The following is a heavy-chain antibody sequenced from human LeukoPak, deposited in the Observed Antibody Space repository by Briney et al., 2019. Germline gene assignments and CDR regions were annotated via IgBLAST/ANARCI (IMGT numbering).Heavy chain of an antibody. CDR2: IDPSDSYT. V-gene: IGHV5-10-1*01. Sequence: GESLKISCKGSGYSFTSYWISWVRQVPGKGLEWMGRIDPSDSYTNYSPSFQGHVTISADKSISTAYLQWSSLKASDTAMYYCARGGDYGSGSYYNSDYYYGMDVWGKGTTVTVSS. J-gene: IGHJ6*04. CDR1: GYSFTSYW. CDR3: ARGGDYGSGSYYNSDYYYGMDV. D-gene: IGHD3-10*01.